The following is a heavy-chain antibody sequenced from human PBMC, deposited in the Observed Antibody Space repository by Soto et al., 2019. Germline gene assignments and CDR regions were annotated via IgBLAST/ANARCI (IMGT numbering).Heavy chain of an antibody. V-gene: IGHV3-30-3*01. CDR3: TRGLLTDYFDY. CDR1: GFSFSSYA. Sequence: GGSLRLSCAASGFSFSSYAMTWFRQAPGKGLEWVAVISYDGSSQFYAGSVKGRFTVSRDNSKNTLYLQVNNLRNDDTAVYYCTRGLLTDYFDYWGQGTLVTVSS. CDR2: ISYDGSSQ. J-gene: IGHJ4*02.